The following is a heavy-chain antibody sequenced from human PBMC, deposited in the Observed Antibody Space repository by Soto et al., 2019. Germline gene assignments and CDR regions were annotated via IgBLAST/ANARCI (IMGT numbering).Heavy chain of an antibody. V-gene: IGHV3-7*01. J-gene: IGHJ4*02. CDR2: IKKDGSQK. CDR1: GFTFSNYW. D-gene: IGHD3-22*01. CDR3: VKEIASAQ. Sequence: EVQLVESGGGLVQPGGSLRLSCETSGFTFSNYWMTWVRQAPEKGLEWVANIKKDGSQKNFVDSVKGRFTISRDTAKNSLYLQMDSLRVEDTAIYYCVKEIASAQWGQGTLVTVSS.